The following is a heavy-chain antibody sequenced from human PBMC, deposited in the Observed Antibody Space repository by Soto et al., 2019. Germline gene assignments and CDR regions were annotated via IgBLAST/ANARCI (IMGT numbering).Heavy chain of an antibody. CDR1: GFTFSSYW. CDR3: ASLFGVEYYYGMDV. J-gene: IGHJ6*02. V-gene: IGHV3-7*03. Sequence: GGSLRLSCAASGFTFSSYWMSWVRQAPGKGLEWVANIKQDGSEKYYVDSVKGRFTISRDNAKNSLYLQMNSLRAEDTAVYYCASLFGVEYYYGMDVWGQGTTVTVSS. D-gene: IGHD3-3*01. CDR2: IKQDGSEK.